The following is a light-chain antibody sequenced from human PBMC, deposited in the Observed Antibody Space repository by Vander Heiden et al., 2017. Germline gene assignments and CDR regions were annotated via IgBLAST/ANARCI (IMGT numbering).Light chain of an antibody. CDR2: DAS. V-gene: IGKV3-20*01. CDR3: HQEGSSPYT. CDR1: QSVTSIY. J-gene: IGKJ2*01. Sequence: IVLTQSPGTLCLSPGERATLSCRASQSVTSIYLAWYQQKPGQAPSLLIYDASNRATGIPDRFSGSASGTDFTLTISRLDPEDFAVYYCHQEGSSPYTFGQGTKLEIK.